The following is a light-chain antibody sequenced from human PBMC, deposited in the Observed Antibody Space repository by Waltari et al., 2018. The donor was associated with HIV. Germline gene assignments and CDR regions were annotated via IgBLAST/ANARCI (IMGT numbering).Light chain of an antibody. J-gene: IGLJ2*01. CDR2: STN. V-gene: IGLV1-44*01. Sequence: SNLGSNSVHWYQQLPGTAPRLLLYSTNQRPSRVPDRFSGSKSGTSASLAISGLQSEDEADYYCATWDDTLNGVIFGGGTKLTVL. CDR3: ATWDDTLNGVI. CDR1: SNLGSNS.